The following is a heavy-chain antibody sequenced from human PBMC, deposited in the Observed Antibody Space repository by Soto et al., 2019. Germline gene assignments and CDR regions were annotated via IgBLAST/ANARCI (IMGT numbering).Heavy chain of an antibody. CDR2: ISAHNGNT. CDR1: GYTFTSYG. CDR3: ARGRYGDY. J-gene: IGHJ4*02. Sequence: QVHLVQSGAEVKKPGASVKVSCKASGYTFTSYGITWVRQATGQGLEWMGWISAHNGNTDDAQKLQGRVIVTRDTSTSTAYMELRSLISDDTAVYYCARGRYGDYWGQGALVTVSS. D-gene: IGHD1-1*01. V-gene: IGHV1-18*01.